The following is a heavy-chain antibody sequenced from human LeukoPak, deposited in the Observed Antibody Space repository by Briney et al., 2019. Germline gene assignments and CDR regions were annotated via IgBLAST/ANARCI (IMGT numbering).Heavy chain of an antibody. CDR3: ARKNYYDSTGYSNYYDGMDV. V-gene: IGHV3-33*01. D-gene: IGHD3-22*01. CDR2: IWYDGSNK. CDR1: GFSFSSYG. Sequence: PGGSLRLSCGASGFSFSSYGMHWVRQAPGKGLEWAASIWYDGSNKYYADSVKGRFIISRDNSKSTVYLQMNGLRAEDTAVYYCARKNYYDSTGYSNYYDGMDVWGQGSTVIVSS. J-gene: IGHJ6*02.